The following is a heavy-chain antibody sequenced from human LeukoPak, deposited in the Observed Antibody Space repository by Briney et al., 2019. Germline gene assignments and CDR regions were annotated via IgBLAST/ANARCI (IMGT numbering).Heavy chain of an antibody. CDR2: INSDGSSS. V-gene: IGHV3-74*03. CDR3: VKGGTVVGATTGDY. Sequence: PGGSLRLSCAASAFTFGNYWMHWVRQAPGKGLVWVSRINSDGSSSTYAGSVKGRFTISRDNSKNTLYLQMSSLRAEDTAVYYCVKGGTVVGATTGDYWGQGTLVTVSS. CDR1: AFTFGNYW. D-gene: IGHD1-26*01. J-gene: IGHJ4*02.